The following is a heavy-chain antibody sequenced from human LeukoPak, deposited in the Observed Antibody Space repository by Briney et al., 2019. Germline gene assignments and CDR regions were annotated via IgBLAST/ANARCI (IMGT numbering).Heavy chain of an antibody. Sequence: SETLSLTCTVSGGSISSSYWSWIRQPPGKGLEWIGNVYFSGSTNYNPSLKSRVTISLDSSKNQFSLKLSSVTAADTAVYYCARSSSCGGDCYSRWFDPWGQGTLVTVSS. D-gene: IGHD2-21*02. CDR1: GGSISSSY. CDR2: VYFSGST. V-gene: IGHV4-59*01. J-gene: IGHJ5*02. CDR3: ARSSSCGGDCYSRWFDP.